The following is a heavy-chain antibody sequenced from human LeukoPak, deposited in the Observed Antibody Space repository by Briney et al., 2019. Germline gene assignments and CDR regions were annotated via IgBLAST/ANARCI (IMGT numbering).Heavy chain of an antibody. CDR3: ARLRDGYTDFDY. Sequence: GGSLRLSCAASGFTFSSYSMNWVRQAPGKGLEWVSSISGTSIYIYYADSVRGRFTISRDAARNSLYLQINSLRAEDTAVYYCARLRDGYTDFDYWGQGTLVTVSS. V-gene: IGHV3-21*01. CDR2: ISGTSIYI. D-gene: IGHD5-24*01. J-gene: IGHJ4*02. CDR1: GFTFSSYS.